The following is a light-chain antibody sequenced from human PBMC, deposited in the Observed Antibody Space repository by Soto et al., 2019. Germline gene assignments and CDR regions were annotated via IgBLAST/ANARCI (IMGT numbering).Light chain of an antibody. CDR1: QSVSSNF. V-gene: IGKV3-20*01. CDR3: QQYGSSPPWT. J-gene: IGKJ1*01. Sequence: EIVLTQSPGTLSLSPGERATLSCRASQSVSSNFLAWYQQKPGQAPRLLIYGASSRATGIPDRFSGSGSGTDFTLTISRLEPDDVAVYYCQQYGSSPPWTFGQGTKVEIK. CDR2: GAS.